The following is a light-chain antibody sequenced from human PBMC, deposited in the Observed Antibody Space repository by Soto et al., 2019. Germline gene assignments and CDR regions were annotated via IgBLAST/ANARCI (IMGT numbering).Light chain of an antibody. V-gene: IGKV3-11*01. CDR3: QQXSTWPRWT. J-gene: IGKJ1*01. CDR2: DTY. CDR1: QSISSY. Sequence: VLTQSPATLSLSPGDSATLSCRASQSISSYFAWYQQKPGQAPRLIIYDTYTRATGIPARFSGSGSGTDLTLTISSLEPEDFAVYYCQQXSTWPRWTCGQGTKVDIK.